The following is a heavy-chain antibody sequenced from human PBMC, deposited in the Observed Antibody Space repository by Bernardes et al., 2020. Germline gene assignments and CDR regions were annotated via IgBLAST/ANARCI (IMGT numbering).Heavy chain of an antibody. CDR3: AKGSTYEPFDY. CDR1: GFTFSIYA. D-gene: IGHD4-4*01. Sequence: GSLRLSCAASGFTFSIYAMSWVRQAPGKGLEWVSGFSGSGGGTYYADSVKGRFTISRDNSKNTLYLQMNSLRAEDTAVYYCAKGSTYEPFDYWGQGTLVTVSS. CDR2: FSGSGGGT. V-gene: IGHV3-23*01. J-gene: IGHJ4*02.